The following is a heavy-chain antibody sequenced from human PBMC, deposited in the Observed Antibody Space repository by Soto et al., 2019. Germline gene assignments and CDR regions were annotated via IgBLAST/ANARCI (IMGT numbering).Heavy chain of an antibody. Sequence: QVQLVQSGAEVKKPGASVKVSCKASGYTFTSYGISWVRQAPGPGLEWMGWISAYNGNTNYAQKLQGRVTMTTDTSSSTAYMELRSMRSDDTAVYYCARDYYDILTGYYKSYYYYGMDVWGQGTMVTVSS. CDR3: ARDYYDILTGYYKSYYYYGMDV. J-gene: IGHJ6*02. CDR2: ISAYNGNT. V-gene: IGHV1-18*01. CDR1: GYTFTSYG. D-gene: IGHD3-9*01.